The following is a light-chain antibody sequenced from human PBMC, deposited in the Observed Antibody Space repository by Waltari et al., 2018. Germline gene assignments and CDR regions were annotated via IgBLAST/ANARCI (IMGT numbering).Light chain of an antibody. CDR1: QSVSSSY. V-gene: IGKV3-20*01. J-gene: IGKJ1*01. CDR2: SAS. CDR3: QQYGSSPWT. Sequence: EIVLTQSPGTLSLSPGERATLSCRASQSVSSSYLAWYQQKPGQAPRLLIYSASSRATGIPDRFSGSGSGTDFTLTISRLEPEDFAVYYCQQYGSSPWTFGQGTKVEIK.